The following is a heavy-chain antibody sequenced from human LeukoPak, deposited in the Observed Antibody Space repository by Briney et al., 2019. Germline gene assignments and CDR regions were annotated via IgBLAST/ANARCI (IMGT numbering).Heavy chain of an antibody. Sequence: GASVKVSCKASGYTFTSYGISWVRQAPGQGLEWMRWISAYNGNTNYAQKLQGRVTMTTDTSTSTAYMELRSLRPDDTAVYYCATASGSYYAEYFQHWGQGTLVTVSS. J-gene: IGHJ1*01. CDR1: GYTFTSYG. V-gene: IGHV1-18*01. D-gene: IGHD1-26*01. CDR2: ISAYNGNT. CDR3: ATASGSYYAEYFQH.